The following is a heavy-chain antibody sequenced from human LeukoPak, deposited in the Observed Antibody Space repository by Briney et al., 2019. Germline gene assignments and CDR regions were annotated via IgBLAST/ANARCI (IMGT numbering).Heavy chain of an antibody. CDR1: GGSISSYD. CDR2: IYTSGRT. V-gene: IGHV4-4*07. CDR3: ARGKTGRAYYFDY. D-gene: IGHD1-1*01. Sequence: SETLSLTCTVSGGSISSYDASWLRQPAGKGLEWVGRIYTSGRTNYNPSLKSRVTMSVDTSKNQFSLKLSSVTAADTAVYYCARGKTGRAYYFDYWGQGTLVTVSS. J-gene: IGHJ4*02.